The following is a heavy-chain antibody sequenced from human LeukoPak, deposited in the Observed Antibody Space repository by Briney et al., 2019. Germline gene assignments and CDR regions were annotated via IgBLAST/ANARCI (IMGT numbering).Heavy chain of an antibody. V-gene: IGHV3-21*01. CDR2: ISSSSSYI. D-gene: IGHD2-8*01. CDR3: ARLMVYARFGAFDI. Sequence: GGPLRLSCAASGFTFSSYSMNWVRQAPGKGLEWVSSISSSSSYIYYADSVKGRFTISRDNAKNSLYLQMNSLRAEDTAVYYCARLMVYARFGAFDIWGQGTMVTASS. CDR1: GFTFSSYS. J-gene: IGHJ3*02.